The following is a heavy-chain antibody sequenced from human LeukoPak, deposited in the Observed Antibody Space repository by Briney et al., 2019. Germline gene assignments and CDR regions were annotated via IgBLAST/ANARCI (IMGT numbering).Heavy chain of an antibody. CDR1: GYTVTGYY. V-gene: IGHV1-2*02. CDR3: ASSRVGAQYDFYY. D-gene: IGHD1-26*01. J-gene: IGHJ4*02. CDR2: INPKSGDT. Sequence: GASVKVSCKASGYTVTGYYMHWVRQAPGQGLEWMGWINPKSGDTKYAPKLQGRVTMTRDTSISTAYMELSRLRSDDTAVYYCASSRVGAQYDFYYWGQGTLVTVSS.